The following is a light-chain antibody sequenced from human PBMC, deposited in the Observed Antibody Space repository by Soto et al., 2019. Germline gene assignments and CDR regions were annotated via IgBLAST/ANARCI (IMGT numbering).Light chain of an antibody. J-gene: IGLJ3*02. CDR1: SSDAGGYKF. CDR3: CSYASGSTYWV. CDR2: EDS. V-gene: IGLV2-23*01. Sequence: QSALTQPASVSGSPGQSITISCTATSSDAGGYKFVSWYQQHPGKAPKVIIYEDSKRPSGVSYRFSGSKSGNTASLTISGLQAEDEADYYCCSYASGSTYWVFGGGTKVTVL.